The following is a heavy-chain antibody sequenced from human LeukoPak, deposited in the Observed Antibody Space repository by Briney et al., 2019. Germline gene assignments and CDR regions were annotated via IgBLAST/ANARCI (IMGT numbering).Heavy chain of an antibody. CDR1: GYTFTGYY. CDR2: INPNSGGT. CDR3: ARTEWELPSLRDFDY. V-gene: IGHV1-2*02. J-gene: IGHJ4*02. D-gene: IGHD1-26*01. Sequence: GASVKVSCKASGYTFTGYYMHWVRQAPGQGLEWMGWINPNSGGTNYAQKFQGRVTMTRDTSISTAYMELRSLRSDDTAVYYCARTEWELPSLRDFDYWGQGTLVTVSS.